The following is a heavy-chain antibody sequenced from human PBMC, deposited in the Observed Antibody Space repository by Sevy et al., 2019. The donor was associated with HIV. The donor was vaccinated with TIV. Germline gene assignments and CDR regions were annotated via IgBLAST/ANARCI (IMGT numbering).Heavy chain of an antibody. V-gene: IGHV3-33*01. CDR2: VWSDVINK. CDR1: GFTLSSSG. Sequence: GGALRLSCAASGFTLSSSGMHWVRQAPGKGLEWVSIVWSDVINKYYADSVKGRFTIARDDCKNTVYLQMNSLRAEDTAMYYYAGQQQLAPGTFDYWGQGILVTVSS. CDR3: AGQQQLAPGTFDY. J-gene: IGHJ4*02. D-gene: IGHD6-13*01.